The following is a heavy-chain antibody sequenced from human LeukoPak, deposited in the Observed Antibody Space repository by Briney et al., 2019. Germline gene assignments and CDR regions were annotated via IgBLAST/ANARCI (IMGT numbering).Heavy chain of an antibody. V-gene: IGHV4-4*02. CDR2: IYHSGST. Sequence: PSETLSLTCAVSGGSISSSNWWSWVRQPPGKGLEWIGEIYHSGSTNYNPSLKSRVTISVDKSKNRFSLKLSSVTAADTAVYYCARARGVGYYFDYWGQGTLVTVSS. CDR3: ARARGVGYYFDY. CDR1: GGSISSSNW. D-gene: IGHD3-10*01. J-gene: IGHJ4*02.